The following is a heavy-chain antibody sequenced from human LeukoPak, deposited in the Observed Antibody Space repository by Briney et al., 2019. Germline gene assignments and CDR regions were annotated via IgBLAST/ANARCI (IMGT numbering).Heavy chain of an antibody. D-gene: IGHD2-15*01. Sequence: GGSLRLSCAASGFTISSYAMSWVRQAPGKGLEWVSAISGSGGSTYYADSVKGRFTISRDNSKNTLYLQMNSLRAEDTAVYYCAKGSRLGDPLYCSGGSCYGLFDYWGQGTLVTVSS. CDR1: GFTISSYA. V-gene: IGHV3-23*01. J-gene: IGHJ4*02. CDR3: AKGSRLGDPLYCSGGSCYGLFDY. CDR2: ISGSGGST.